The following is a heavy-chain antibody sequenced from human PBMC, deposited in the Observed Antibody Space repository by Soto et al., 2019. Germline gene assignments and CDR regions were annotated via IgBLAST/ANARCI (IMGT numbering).Heavy chain of an antibody. J-gene: IGHJ4*02. CDR1: GFTFSSYS. CDR3: ATDLTYYDILTGYYPNYYFDY. CDR2: ISSSSSTI. Sequence: GGSLRLSCAASGFTFSSYSMNWVRQAPGKGLEWVSYISSSSSTIYYADSVKGRFTISRDNAKNSLYLQMNSLRDEDTAVYYCATDLTYYDILTGYYPNYYFDYWGQGTLVTVSS. D-gene: IGHD3-9*01. V-gene: IGHV3-48*02.